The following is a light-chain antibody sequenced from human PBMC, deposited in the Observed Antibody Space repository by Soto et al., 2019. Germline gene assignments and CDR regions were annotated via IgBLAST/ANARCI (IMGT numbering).Light chain of an antibody. CDR1: SSDVGSYNL. V-gene: IGLV2-23*01. Sequence: QSVLTQAASVSGSPGQSITISCTGTSSDVGSYNLVSWYQQHPGTAPKLIIYEANKRPSGLSTRFPGSKSGNTASLTISGLQAEDEADYFCSSYAGISTLVVFGGGTKVTVL. J-gene: IGLJ2*01. CDR2: EAN. CDR3: SSYAGISTLVV.